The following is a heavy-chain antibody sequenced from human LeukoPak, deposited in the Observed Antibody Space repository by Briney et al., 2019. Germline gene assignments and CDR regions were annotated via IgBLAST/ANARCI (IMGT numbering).Heavy chain of an antibody. CDR1: GGSISRFY. D-gene: IGHD4-17*01. CDR2: IYYTGSP. Sequence: PSETLSLTCTVSGGSISRFYWTWIRQAPGKGLEYIGYIYYTGSPNYNPSLKSRVTISLDTSKNQFSLKLTSVTAADTAVYYCATAPLRYGDYGYPEYFQHWGQGILVPVSS. J-gene: IGHJ1*01. CDR3: ATAPLRYGDYGYPEYFQH. V-gene: IGHV4-59*01.